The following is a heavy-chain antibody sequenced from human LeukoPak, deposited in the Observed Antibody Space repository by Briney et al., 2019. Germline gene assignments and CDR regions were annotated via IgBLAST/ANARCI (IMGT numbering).Heavy chain of an antibody. CDR3: ASALKRGSAGTPIDY. CDR2: MNPNSGNT. J-gene: IGHJ4*02. V-gene: IGHV1-8*01. D-gene: IGHD6-13*01. Sequence: VASVKVSCKASGYTFTSHDINWVRQATGQGLEWMGWMNPNSGNTGYAQKFQDRVTMTRNTSISTAYMELSSLESEDTAVYYCASALKRGSAGTPIDYWGQGTLVTVSS. CDR1: GYTFTSHD.